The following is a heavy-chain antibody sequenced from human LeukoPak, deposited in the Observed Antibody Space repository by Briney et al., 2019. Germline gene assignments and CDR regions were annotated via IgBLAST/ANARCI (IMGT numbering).Heavy chain of an antibody. CDR1: GFTFSSYA. Sequence: GGSLRLSCAASGFTFSSYAMSGVRQAPGKGREWVSAISGSGGSTYYADSVKGRFTISRDNSKNTLYLQMNSLRAEDTAVYYCAKDKDYYGSGCLDYWGQGTLVTVSS. J-gene: IGHJ4*02. V-gene: IGHV3-23*01. D-gene: IGHD3-10*01. CDR3: AKDKDYYGSGCLDY. CDR2: ISGSGGST.